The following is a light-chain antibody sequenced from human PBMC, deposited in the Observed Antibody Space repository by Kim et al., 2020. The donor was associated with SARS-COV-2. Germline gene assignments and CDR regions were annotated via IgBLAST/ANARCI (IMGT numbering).Light chain of an antibody. CDR1: NLGDKF. Sequence: SYELTQPPSLSVSPGQTASITCSGDNLGDKFVSWYQQKPGQSPVQVIYQDKKRPSGIPEQFSGSNSGNTATLTISGTQAMDEAVYYCQAWDSHTAAVFGGGTQLTVL. J-gene: IGLJ2*01. V-gene: IGLV3-1*01. CDR2: QDK. CDR3: QAWDSHTAAV.